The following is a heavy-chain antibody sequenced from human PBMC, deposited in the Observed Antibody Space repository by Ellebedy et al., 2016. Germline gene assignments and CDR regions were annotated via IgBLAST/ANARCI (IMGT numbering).Heavy chain of an antibody. V-gene: IGHV3-43*01. J-gene: IGHJ4*02. CDR2: ISWDGVST. Sequence: GESLKISXAASGFIFDHYTMHWVRQAPGKGLEWVSLISWDGVSTYYPDSVKGRFTISKDNRKNSLYLQMNSLRAEDTALYYCAKDRYDFWSGYYLTDYWGQGTLVTVSA. D-gene: IGHD3-3*01. CDR3: AKDRYDFWSGYYLTDY. CDR1: GFIFDHYT.